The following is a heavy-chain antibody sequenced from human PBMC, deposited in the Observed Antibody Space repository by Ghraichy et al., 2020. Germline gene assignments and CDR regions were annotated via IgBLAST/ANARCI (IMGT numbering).Heavy chain of an antibody. J-gene: IGHJ2*01. CDR2: ISWNSGSI. V-gene: IGHV3-9*01. D-gene: IGHD6-13*01. CDR3: AKISGPYSSTPIYWYFDL. Sequence: SLNISCAASGFTFDDYAMHWVRQAPGKGLEWVSGISWNSGSIGYADSVKGRFTISRDNAKNSLYLQMNSLRAEDTALYYCAKISGPYSSTPIYWYFDLWGRGTLVTVSS. CDR1: GFTFDDYA.